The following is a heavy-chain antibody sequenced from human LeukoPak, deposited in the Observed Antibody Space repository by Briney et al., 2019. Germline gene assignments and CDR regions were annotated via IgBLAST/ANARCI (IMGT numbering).Heavy chain of an antibody. J-gene: IGHJ6*02. CDR2: MNPNSGNT. Sequence: ASVKVSCKASVYTYTSYDINWVRQATGQGLEWMRWMNPNSGNTGYAQKFQGRVTMTRNTSISTAYMELSSLRSEDTAVYYCARIEGGGDYGVYYYYGMDVWGQGTTVTVSS. D-gene: IGHD4-17*01. V-gene: IGHV1-8*01. CDR3: ARIEGGGDYGVYYYYGMDV. CDR1: VYTYTSYD.